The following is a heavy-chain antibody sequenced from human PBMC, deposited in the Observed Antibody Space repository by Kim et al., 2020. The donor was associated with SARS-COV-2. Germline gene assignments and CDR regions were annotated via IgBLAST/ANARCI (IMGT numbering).Heavy chain of an antibody. CDR3: ATDEIVATTYYYYYGMDV. V-gene: IGHV3-21*01. Sequence: GGSLRLSCAASGFTFSSYSMNWVRQAPGKGLEWVSSISSSSSYIYYADSVKGRFTISRDNAKNSLYLQMNSLRAEDTAVYYCATDEIVATTYYYYYGMDVWGQGTTVTVSS. CDR1: GFTFSSYS. CDR2: ISSSSSYI. J-gene: IGHJ6*02. D-gene: IGHD5-12*01.